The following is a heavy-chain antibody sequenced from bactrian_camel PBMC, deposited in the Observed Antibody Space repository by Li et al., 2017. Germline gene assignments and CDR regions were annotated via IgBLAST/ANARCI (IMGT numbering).Heavy chain of an antibody. D-gene: IGHD6*01. CDR1: GLTYKRNT. Sequence: VQLVESGGGSVQAGGSLTLSCAISGLTYKRNTLAWFRQVPGQAREGVAAYYSALVTASTSIADPVQGRFDVSLDKANNTLYLRMNSLKTEDTAVYYCATEAGQLARKKTGQGTQVTVS. J-gene: IGHJ4*01. V-gene: IGHV3S31*01. CDR2: YYSALVTAST.